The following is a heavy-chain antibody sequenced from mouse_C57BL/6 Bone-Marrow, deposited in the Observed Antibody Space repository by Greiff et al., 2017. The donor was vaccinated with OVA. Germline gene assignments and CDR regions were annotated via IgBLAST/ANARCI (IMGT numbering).Heavy chain of an antibody. J-gene: IGHJ4*01. V-gene: IGHV1-4*01. CDR1: GYTFTSYT. CDR3: AREGWLLRVYIYCAMDY. D-gene: IGHD2-3*01. CDR2: INPSSGYT. Sequence: VQLQQSGAELARPGASVKMSCKASGYTFTSYTMHWVKQRPGQGLEWIGYINPSSGYTKYNQKFKDKATLTADKSSSTAYMQLSSLTSEDSAVYYCAREGWLLRVYIYCAMDYWGQGTSVTVSS.